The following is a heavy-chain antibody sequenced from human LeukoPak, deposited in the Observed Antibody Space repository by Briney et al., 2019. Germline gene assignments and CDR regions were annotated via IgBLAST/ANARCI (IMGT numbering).Heavy chain of an antibody. V-gene: IGHV4-34*01. J-gene: IGHJ4*02. Sequence: SETLSLTCAVYGGSFSGYYWSWIRQPPGKGLEWIGEINHSGSTNYNPSLKSRVTISVDTSKNQFSLKLSSVTAADTAVYYCARHAKDIVVVPAAIMALDYWGQGTLVTVSS. CDR1: GGSFSGYY. CDR3: ARHAKDIVVVPAAIMALDY. D-gene: IGHD2-2*02. CDR2: INHSGST.